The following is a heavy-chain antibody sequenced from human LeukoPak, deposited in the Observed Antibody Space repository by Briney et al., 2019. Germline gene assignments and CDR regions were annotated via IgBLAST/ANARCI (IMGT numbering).Heavy chain of an antibody. J-gene: IGHJ4*02. V-gene: IGHV4-38-2*02. D-gene: IGHD3-3*01. CDR1: GYSISSGYY. CDR2: IYHSGST. CDR3: TTERGDLRIFGVVIIFAY. Sequence: SETLSLTCAVSGYSISSGYYWGWIRQPPGKGLEWIGSIYHSGSTYYNPSLKSRVTISVDTSKNQFSLKLSSVTAADTAVYYCTTERGDLRIFGVVIIFAYWGQGTLVTVSS.